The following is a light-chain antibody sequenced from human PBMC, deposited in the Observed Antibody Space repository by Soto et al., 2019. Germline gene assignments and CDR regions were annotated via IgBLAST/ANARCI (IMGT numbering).Light chain of an antibody. CDR2: GAS. Sequence: EMVMTQSPATLSVSPGERTTLSCRASQSVSDKLAWYQQKPGQAPRLLIYGASTRATGIPARFSGSGSGTEFTLTISSLQSEDFTVYYCQQYNNWPWTFGQRTKVEIK. CDR3: QQYNNWPWT. V-gene: IGKV3-15*01. J-gene: IGKJ1*01. CDR1: QSVSDK.